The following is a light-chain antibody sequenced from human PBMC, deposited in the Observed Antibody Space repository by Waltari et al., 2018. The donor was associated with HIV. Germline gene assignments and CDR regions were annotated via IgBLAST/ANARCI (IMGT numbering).Light chain of an antibody. V-gene: IGKV4-1*01. CDR1: QSIYFPFNNQIF. CDR3: HPYFGSPHT. Sequence: DILLTQVPGSLAGCLGEGATINCRCSQSIYFPFNNQIFIACCQPNPGHPPKLLIFWSSIREFASPDRFSRSASEADFTHTICSLHAEDASLYFCHPYFGSPHTLGQATKVAIK. CDR2: WSS. J-gene: IGKJ1*01.